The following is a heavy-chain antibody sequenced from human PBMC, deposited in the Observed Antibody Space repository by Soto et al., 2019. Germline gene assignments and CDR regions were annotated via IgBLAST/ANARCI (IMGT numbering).Heavy chain of an antibody. CDR2: FFSGGST. CDR3: ARDSSGYHYFDY. D-gene: IGHD3-22*01. J-gene: IGHJ4*02. V-gene: IGHV3-53*01. CDR1: GLTVSSNY. Sequence: GGSLRLSCAASGLTVSSNYMSWVRQAPGKGLEWVSVFFSGGSTYYADSVKGRFTISRDNSKNTLYLQMNSLRAEDTAVYYCARDSSGYHYFDYWGQGTLVTVSS.